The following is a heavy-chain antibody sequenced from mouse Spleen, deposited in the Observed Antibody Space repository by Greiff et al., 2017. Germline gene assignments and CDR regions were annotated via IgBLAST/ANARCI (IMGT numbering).Heavy chain of an antibody. Sequence: EVKLLESGPELVKPGASVKIPCKASGYTFTDYNMDWVKQSHGKSLEWIGDINPNNGGTIYNQKFKGKATLTVDKSSSTAYMELRSLTSEDTAVYYCARRTATSFDYWGQGTTLKVSS. CDR3: ARRTATSFDY. J-gene: IGHJ2*01. CDR1: GYTFTDYN. V-gene: IGHV1-18*01. D-gene: IGHD1-2*01. CDR2: INPNNGGT.